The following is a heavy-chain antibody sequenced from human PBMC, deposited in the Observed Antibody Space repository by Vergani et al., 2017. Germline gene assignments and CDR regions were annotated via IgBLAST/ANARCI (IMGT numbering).Heavy chain of an antibody. CDR2: ISWNSNSI. CDR1: GFTSAGYA. V-gene: IGHV3-9*02. CDR3: AKDSGSSTSCLIDY. Sequence: EVQLEESGGGLVLPGRSLRLSCVASGFTSAGYAMHWVRQAPGKGLEWVSGISWNSNSIGYADSVKGRFTISRDNAKNSLYLQMNSLRAEDTALYYCAKDSGSSTSCLIDYWGQGTLVTVSS. J-gene: IGHJ4*02. D-gene: IGHD2-2*01.